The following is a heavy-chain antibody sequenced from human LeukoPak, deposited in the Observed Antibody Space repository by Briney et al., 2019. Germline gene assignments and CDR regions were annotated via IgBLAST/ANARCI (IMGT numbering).Heavy chain of an antibody. CDR3: TTDKDGYNFDAFDI. CDR2: IKSKTDGGTT. J-gene: IGHJ3*02. D-gene: IGHD5-24*01. V-gene: IGHV3-15*01. CDR1: GFTFGDYA. Sequence: GGSLRLSCTASGFTFGDYAMSWVRQAPGKGLEWVGRIKSKTDGGTTDYAAPVKGRFTISRDDSKNTLYLQMNSLKTEDTAVYYCTTDKDGYNFDAFDIWGQGTMVTVSS.